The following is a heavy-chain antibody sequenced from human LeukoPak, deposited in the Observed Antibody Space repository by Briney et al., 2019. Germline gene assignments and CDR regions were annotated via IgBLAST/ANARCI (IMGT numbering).Heavy chain of an antibody. CDR2: ISYCGRDK. J-gene: IGHJ4*02. CDR1: GFTFSSYP. D-gene: IGHD2-2*01. Sequence: GGSLRLSCAASGFTFSSYPMHGVRGAPGEGVEGVAVISYCGRDKLYTHSVQGRLTHSRDNSNNTLYLQMNSLRAEDTAVYYCARGGDIVVVPAAIVLDYWGQGPRVRVPS. CDR3: ARGGDIVVVPAAIVLDY. V-gene: IGHV3-30*04.